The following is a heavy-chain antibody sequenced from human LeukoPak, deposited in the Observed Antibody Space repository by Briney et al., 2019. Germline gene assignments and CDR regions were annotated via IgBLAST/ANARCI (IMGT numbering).Heavy chain of an antibody. Sequence: GGSLSLSCAASGFTFSSYAMSWVRQAQGKGREWVSAIIGSGGSTYYADSVKGRFTISRDNSKNTLYLQMNSLRAEDTAVYYCAKDHGEAYYYGSGGFDYWGQGTLVTVSS. V-gene: IGHV3-23*01. CDR2: IIGSGGST. CDR1: GFTFSSYA. D-gene: IGHD3-10*01. J-gene: IGHJ4*02. CDR3: AKDHGEAYYYGSGGFDY.